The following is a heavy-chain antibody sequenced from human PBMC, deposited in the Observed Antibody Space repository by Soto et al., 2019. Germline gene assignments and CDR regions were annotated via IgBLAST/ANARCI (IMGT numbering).Heavy chain of an antibody. J-gene: IGHJ4*02. V-gene: IGHV1-69*02. CDR1: GCTFSSST. D-gene: IGHD2-15*01. Sequence: QVQLVQSGAEVKKPGSSVKVSCKASGCTFSSSTISWVRQAPGQGLEWMGSIIPILGIATYAQKFQGRVTITADKSTGTAYMKLSSLRSEDTAVYYCAGSSRCFSGGSCSTEPNDDWGQGTLVTVSS. CDR2: IIPILGIA. CDR3: AGSSRCFSGGSCSTEPNDD.